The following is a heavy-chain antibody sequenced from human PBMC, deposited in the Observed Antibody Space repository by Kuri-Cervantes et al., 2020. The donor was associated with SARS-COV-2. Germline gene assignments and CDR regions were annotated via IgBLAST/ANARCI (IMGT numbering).Heavy chain of an antibody. D-gene: IGHD4-17*01. V-gene: IGHV3-23*01. CDR1: GFTISSNY. Sequence: GESLKISCAASGFTISSNYMSWVRQAPGKGLEWVSAISGSGGSTYYADSVKGRFTISRDNSKNTLYLQMNSLRAEDTAVYYCAKGGTTVTDFDYWGQGTLVTVSS. CDR3: AKGGTTVTDFDY. CDR2: ISGSGGST. J-gene: IGHJ4*02.